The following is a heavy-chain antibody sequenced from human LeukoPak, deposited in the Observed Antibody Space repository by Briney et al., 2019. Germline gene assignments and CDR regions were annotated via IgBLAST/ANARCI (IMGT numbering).Heavy chain of an antibody. Sequence: ASVTVSCKASGGTFSSYAISWVRQAPGQGLEWMGWISAYNGNTNYAQKLQGRVTMTTDTSTSTAYMELRSLRSDGTAVYYCARAYSRSNAFDIWGQGTMVTVSS. CDR1: GGTFSSYA. V-gene: IGHV1-18*01. CDR3: ARAYSRSNAFDI. J-gene: IGHJ3*02. CDR2: ISAYNGNT. D-gene: IGHD6-13*01.